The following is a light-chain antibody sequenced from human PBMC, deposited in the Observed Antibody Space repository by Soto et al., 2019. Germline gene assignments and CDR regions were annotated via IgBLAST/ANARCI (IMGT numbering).Light chain of an antibody. CDR2: AAS. J-gene: IGKJ3*01. Sequence: DIQLTQSPSFLSASVGDRVTITCRASQGISSYLAWYQQKPGKAPKLLIYAASTLQSGVPSRFSGSGSGTEFTLTISSLQPEDFATYYCQQLNSFGPGTKVDI. V-gene: IGKV1-9*01. CDR3: QQLNS. CDR1: QGISSY.